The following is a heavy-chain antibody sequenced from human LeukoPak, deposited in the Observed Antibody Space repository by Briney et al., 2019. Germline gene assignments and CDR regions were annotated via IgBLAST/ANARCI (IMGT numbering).Heavy chain of an antibody. CDR2: IIPIFGTA. Sequence: ASVKVSCKASGGTFSGYAISWVRQAPGQGLEWMGGIIPIFGTANYAQKFQGRVTITTDESTSTAYMELSSLRSEDTAVYYCARGDSSGLFDYWGQGTLVTVSS. D-gene: IGHD6-19*01. CDR3: ARGDSSGLFDY. CDR1: GGTFSGYA. V-gene: IGHV1-69*05. J-gene: IGHJ4*02.